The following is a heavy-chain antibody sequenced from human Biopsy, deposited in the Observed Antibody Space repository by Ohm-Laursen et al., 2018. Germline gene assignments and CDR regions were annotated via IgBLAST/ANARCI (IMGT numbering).Heavy chain of an antibody. Sequence: SVKVSCNASGGTFTNHAVGWVRQAPGQGLEWVGSSIPLFNTANYADKFQGRVTLTADRSTTTAYMELSSLRSEDTAIYYCARFPLGAYDDSGSYRAVEHWYFDLWGRGTLVAVSS. J-gene: IGHJ2*01. V-gene: IGHV1-69*06. CDR3: ARFPLGAYDDSGSYRAVEHWYFDL. CDR2: SIPLFNTA. CDR1: GGTFTNHA. D-gene: IGHD3-22*01.